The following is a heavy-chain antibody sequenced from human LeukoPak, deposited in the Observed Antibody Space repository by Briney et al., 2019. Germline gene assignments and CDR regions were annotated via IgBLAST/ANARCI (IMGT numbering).Heavy chain of an antibody. J-gene: IGHJ4*02. CDR3: AREHSSGYYY. CDR2: IYYSGST. V-gene: IGHV4-31*11. CDR1: GGSFSGYY. D-gene: IGHD3-22*01. Sequence: SETLSLTCAVYGGSFSGYYWSWIRQHPGKGLEWIGYIYYSGSTYYNPSLKSRVTISVDTSKNQFSLKLSSMTAADTAVYYCAREHSSGYYYWGQGTLVTVSS.